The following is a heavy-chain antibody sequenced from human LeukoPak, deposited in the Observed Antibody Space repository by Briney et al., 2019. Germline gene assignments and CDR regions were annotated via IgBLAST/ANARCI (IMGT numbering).Heavy chain of an antibody. J-gene: IGHJ4*02. D-gene: IGHD3-22*01. CDR2: IDTAGDT. Sequence: PGGSLRLSCAASGFTFSSYDMHWVRQATGKGLEWVSAIDTAGDTYYPGSVKGRFTISRENAKNSLYLQMNSLRAGDTAVYYCARSGYSDSSGYYDYWGQGTLVTVSS. CDR3: ARSGYSDSSGYYDY. V-gene: IGHV3-13*04. CDR1: GFTFSSYD.